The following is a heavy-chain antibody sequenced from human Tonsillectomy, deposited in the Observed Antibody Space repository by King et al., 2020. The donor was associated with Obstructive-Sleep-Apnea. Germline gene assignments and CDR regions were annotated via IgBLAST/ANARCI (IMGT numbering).Heavy chain of an antibody. D-gene: IGHD5-12*01. CDR2: ISSDGNKK. V-gene: IGHV3-30*18. J-gene: IGHJ4*02. CDR3: AKDRGCYEFLDC. Sequence: VQLVESGGGVVQPGRSLRLSCAASGFTFSSYGMHWVRQAPGKGLEWVALISSDGNKKYYVDSVKGRFTISRDNSKNTLYLQMNSLRPEDTAVYYCAKDRGCYEFLDCWGQGTLVTVSS. CDR1: GFTFSSYG.